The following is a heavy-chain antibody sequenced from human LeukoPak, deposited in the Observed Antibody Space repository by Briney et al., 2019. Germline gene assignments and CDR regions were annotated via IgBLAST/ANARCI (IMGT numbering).Heavy chain of an antibody. D-gene: IGHD3-9*01. J-gene: IGHJ4*02. CDR3: ARIGVLRYFDWLLEDFYFDY. CDR2: INPNSGGT. CDR1: GYTFTGYH. V-gene: IGHV1-2*02. Sequence: ASVKVSCKASGYTFTGYHMHWVRQAPGQGLHRLGWINPNSGGTNYAQKFQGRVTMTRDTSISTAYMELSRLRSDDTAVYYCARIGVLRYFDWLLEDFYFDYWGQGTLVTVSS.